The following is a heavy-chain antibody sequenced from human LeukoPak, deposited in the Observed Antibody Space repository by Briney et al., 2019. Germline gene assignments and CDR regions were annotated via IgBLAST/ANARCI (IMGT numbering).Heavy chain of an antibody. CDR1: GGTFSSYA. J-gene: IGHJ4*02. CDR3: AQWGPGGNWGGYFDY. V-gene: IGHV1-69*01. Sequence: SVKVSCKASGGTFSSYAISWVRQAPGQGLEWMGGIIPIFGTANYAQKFQGRVTITADESTSTAYMELSSLRSEDTAVYYCAQWGPGGNWGGYFDYWGQGILVTVSS. D-gene: IGHD4-23*01. CDR2: IIPIFGTA.